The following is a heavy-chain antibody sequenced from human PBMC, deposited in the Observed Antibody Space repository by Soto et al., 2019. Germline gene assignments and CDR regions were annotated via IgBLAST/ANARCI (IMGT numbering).Heavy chain of an antibody. CDR3: AKSRQGYGNYGFDY. Sequence: LRLSCAASGFTFRTYDMTWVHQAPGQGLEWASSISGGGTTTYYADSVKGRFTISRDNSNSTLYLQMNSLRAEDTAVYYCAKSRQGYGNYGFDYWGQGALVTVSS. CDR1: GFTFRTYD. CDR2: ISGGGTTT. V-gene: IGHV3-23*01. D-gene: IGHD1-7*01. J-gene: IGHJ4*02.